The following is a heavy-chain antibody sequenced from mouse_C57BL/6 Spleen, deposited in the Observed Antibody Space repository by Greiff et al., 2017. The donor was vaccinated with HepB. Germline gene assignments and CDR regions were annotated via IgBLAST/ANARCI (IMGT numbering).Heavy chain of an antibody. V-gene: IGHV5-6*01. CDR3: ARDWFYAMDY. D-gene: IGHD2-2*01. CDR2: ISSGGSYT. Sequence: VQLVESGGDLVKPGGSLKLSCAASGFTFSSYGMSWVRQTPDKRLEWVATISSGGSYTYYPDSVKGRFTISRDNAKNTLYLQMSSLKSEDTAMYYCARDWFYAMDYWGQGTSVTVSS. J-gene: IGHJ4*01. CDR1: GFTFSSYG.